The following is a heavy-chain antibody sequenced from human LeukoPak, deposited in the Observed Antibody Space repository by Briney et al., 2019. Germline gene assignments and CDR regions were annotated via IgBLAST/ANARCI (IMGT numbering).Heavy chain of an antibody. D-gene: IGHD6-19*01. Sequence: SETLSLTCAVYGGSFSGYYWSWIRQPAGKGLEWIGRIYTSGSTNYNPSLKSRVTMSVDTSKNQSSLKLSSVTAADTAVYYCARDPVYSSGWYSDDYWGQGTLVTVPS. CDR1: GGSFSGYY. J-gene: IGHJ4*02. CDR2: IYTSGST. V-gene: IGHV4-4*07. CDR3: ARDPVYSSGWYSDDY.